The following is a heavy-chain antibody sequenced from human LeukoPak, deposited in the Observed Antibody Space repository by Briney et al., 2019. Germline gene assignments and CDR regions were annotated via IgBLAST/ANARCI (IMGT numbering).Heavy chain of an antibody. Sequence: SVTVSFRASGYTFTIYGITWVRQAPGQGLEWMGGIIPIFGTANYAQKFQGRVTITADESTSTAYMELSSLRSEDTAVYYCARMYYYDSSGYTSGNWFDPWGQGTLVTVSS. D-gene: IGHD3-22*01. CDR2: IIPIFGTA. CDR3: ARMYYYDSSGYTSGNWFDP. J-gene: IGHJ5*02. V-gene: IGHV1-69*13. CDR1: GYTFTIYG.